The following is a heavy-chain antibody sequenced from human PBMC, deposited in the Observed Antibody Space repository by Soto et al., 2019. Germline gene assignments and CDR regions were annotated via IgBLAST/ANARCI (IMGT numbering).Heavy chain of an antibody. V-gene: IGHV4-59*01. D-gene: IGHD6-6*01. J-gene: IGHJ4*02. CDR1: GGSISGYY. CDR2: VYYSGST. CDR3: AREGGSSPFDY. Sequence: PSETLSLTCTVSGGSISGYYWAWIRQPPGKGLEWIGHVYYSGSTHYNPSLKSRVTMSVDASRNLFSLKLSSLTAADTAVYYCAREGGSSPFDYWGQGTLVTVSS.